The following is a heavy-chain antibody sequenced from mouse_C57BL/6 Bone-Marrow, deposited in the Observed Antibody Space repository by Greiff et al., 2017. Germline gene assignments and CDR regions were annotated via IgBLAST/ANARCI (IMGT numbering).Heavy chain of an antibody. V-gene: IGHV1-15*01. J-gene: IGHJ3*01. CDR1: GYTFTDYE. CDR2: IDPETGGT. D-gene: IGHD1-1*01. CDR3: TRSPYYGGFAY. Sequence: VQLQQSGAELVRPGASVTLSCKASGYTFTDYEMHWVKQTPVHGLEWIGAIDPETGGTAYNQKFKGKAILTADKSSSTAYMDLRSLTSEDSAVYYCTRSPYYGGFAYWGQGTLVTVSA.